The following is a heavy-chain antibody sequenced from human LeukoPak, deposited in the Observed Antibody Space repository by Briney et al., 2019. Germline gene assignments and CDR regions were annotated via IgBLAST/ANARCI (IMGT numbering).Heavy chain of an antibody. D-gene: IGHD6-13*01. Sequence: GGSLRLSCAASGFTFSSYSMNWVRQAPGKGLEWVSSISSSSSYIYYADSVKGRFTISRDNAKNSLYLQMNGLRAEDTAVYYCAREPGIAAAGTPDGMDVWGQGTTVTVSS. V-gene: IGHV3-21*01. CDR1: GFTFSSYS. CDR2: ISSSSSYI. J-gene: IGHJ6*02. CDR3: AREPGIAAAGTPDGMDV.